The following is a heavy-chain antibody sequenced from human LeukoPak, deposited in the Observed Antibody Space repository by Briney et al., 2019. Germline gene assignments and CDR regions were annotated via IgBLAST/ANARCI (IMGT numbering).Heavy chain of an antibody. Sequence: ASVKVSCKASGYTFTSYYMHWVRQAPGQGLEWMGWINPNSGGTNYAQKFQGRVTMTRDTSISTAYMELSRLRSDDTAVYYCARGMSGLRITMVRGVKLQNYWGQGTLVTVSS. V-gene: IGHV1-2*02. J-gene: IGHJ4*02. CDR3: ARGMSGLRITMVRGVKLQNY. CDR1: GYTFTSYY. D-gene: IGHD3-10*01. CDR2: INPNSGGT.